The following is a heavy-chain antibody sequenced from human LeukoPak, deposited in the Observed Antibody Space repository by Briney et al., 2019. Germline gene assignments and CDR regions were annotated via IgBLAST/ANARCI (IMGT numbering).Heavy chain of an antibody. J-gene: IGHJ4*02. CDR3: AKRQPYYFDY. CDR1: GFTFSYYG. Sequence: GGSLRLSCAASGFTFSYYGMSWVRQAPGKGLEWVSSVNSGDGTYYADSVRGRFTISRDKSRNTLYLQVNSLRADDTAIYYCAKRQPYYFDYWGQGTLVTVSS. CDR2: VNSGDGT. D-gene: IGHD1-1*01. V-gene: IGHV3-23*01.